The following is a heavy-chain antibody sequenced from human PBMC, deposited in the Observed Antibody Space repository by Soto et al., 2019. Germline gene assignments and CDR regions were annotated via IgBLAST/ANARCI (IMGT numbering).Heavy chain of an antibody. V-gene: IGHV4-30-2*01. CDR3: ARQRSDWVDP. Sequence: QLQLQESGSGLVKPSQTLSLTCAVSGGSISSGGYSWSWIRQPPGKGLEWIGYIYHSGSTYYNPSRKSRVTIAVDRAKNQFALKLSAVTAADTAVYYCARQRSDWVDPGGQGTLVTVSS. J-gene: IGHJ5*02. CDR1: GGSISSGGYS. CDR2: IYHSGST.